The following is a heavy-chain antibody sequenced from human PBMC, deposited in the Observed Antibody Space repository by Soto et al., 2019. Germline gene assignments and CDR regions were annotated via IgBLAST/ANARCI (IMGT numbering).Heavy chain of an antibody. V-gene: IGHV1-2*02. D-gene: IGHD5-12*01. Sequence: ASVKVSCKASGYTFTGNYMHWVRQAPGQGLEWMGWISPNSGGTNYAQKFQGRVTMTRDTSISTAYMELSRLRSDDTAVYYCARVTGEWLRLPLGYWGQGTLVTVSS. J-gene: IGHJ4*02. CDR1: GYTFTGNY. CDR2: ISPNSGGT. CDR3: ARVTGEWLRLPLGY.